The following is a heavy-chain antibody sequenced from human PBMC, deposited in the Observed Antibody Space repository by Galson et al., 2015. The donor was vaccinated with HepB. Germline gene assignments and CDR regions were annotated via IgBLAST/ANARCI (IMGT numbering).Heavy chain of an antibody. D-gene: IGHD2-15*01. CDR1: GGSISSYY. CDR2: IYYSGST. J-gene: IGHJ3*02. V-gene: IGHV4-59*01. Sequence: SETLSLTCTVSGGSISSYYWSWIRQPPGKGLEWIGYIYYSGSTNYNPSLKSRVTISVDTSKNQFSLKLSSVTAADTAVYYCARVVGYPDAFDIWGQGTMVTVSS. CDR3: ARVVGYPDAFDI.